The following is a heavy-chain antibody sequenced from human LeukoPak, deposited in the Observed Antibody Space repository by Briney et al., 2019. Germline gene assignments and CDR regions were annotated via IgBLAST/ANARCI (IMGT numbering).Heavy chain of an antibody. CDR1: GGSISSHY. J-gene: IGHJ6*03. CDR2: IYYSGST. CDR3: ARDLSLLWFGDRPSYMDV. V-gene: IGHV4-59*11. D-gene: IGHD3-10*01. Sequence: SETLSLTCTVSGGSISSHYWSWIRQPPGKGLEWIGYIYYSGSTNYNPSLKSRVTISVDTSKNQFSLKLSSVTAADTAVYYCARDLSLLWFGDRPSYMDVWGKGTTVTVSS.